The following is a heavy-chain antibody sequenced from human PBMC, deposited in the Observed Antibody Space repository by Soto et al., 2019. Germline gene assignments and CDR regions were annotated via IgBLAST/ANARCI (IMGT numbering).Heavy chain of an antibody. CDR1: GYTFTSYA. J-gene: IGHJ3*02. D-gene: IGHD2-15*01. CDR3: ASWLGYCSGGSCYDAFDI. Sequence: GASVKVSCKASGYTFTSYAMHWVRQAPGQRLEWMGWINAGNGNTKYSQKFQGRVTITRDTSASTAYMELSSLRSEDTAVYYCASWLGYCSGGSCYDAFDIWGQGTMVTVSS. CDR2: INAGNGNT. V-gene: IGHV1-3*01.